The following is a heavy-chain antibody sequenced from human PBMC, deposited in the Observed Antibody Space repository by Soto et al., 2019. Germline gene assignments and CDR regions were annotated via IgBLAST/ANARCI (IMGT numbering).Heavy chain of an antibody. V-gene: IGHV5-51*01. CDR3: PRRAGDYLDY. D-gene: IGHD2-21*01. CDR1: GYIFTSYW. Sequence: VESLKISCRGSGYIFTSYWIGWVRQMPGKGLEGMGIIYPGGSDTRYSPSFEGQVTISADESISTAYLQWRSLNASDTAMYYCPRRAGDYLDYWGQGTLVTVSS. CDR2: IYPGGSDT. J-gene: IGHJ4*02.